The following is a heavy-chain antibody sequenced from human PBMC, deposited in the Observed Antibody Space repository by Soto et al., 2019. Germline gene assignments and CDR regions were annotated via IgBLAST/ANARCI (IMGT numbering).Heavy chain of an antibody. V-gene: IGHV1-69*18. CDR1: GGTFSRSG. CDR2: IVPSVDTT. CDR3: ARCPQPPDTADPYAVDV. D-gene: IGHD5-18*01. Sequence: QVQLVQSGTEVKKPGASVKVSCKASGGTFSRSGFHWVRQAPGQGLEWMGMIVPSVDTTNYAQKFQARVTISAVQLTSTVYMELRSLRSEDTAVYYCARCPQPPDTADPYAVDVWGQGTRVIVSS. J-gene: IGHJ6*02.